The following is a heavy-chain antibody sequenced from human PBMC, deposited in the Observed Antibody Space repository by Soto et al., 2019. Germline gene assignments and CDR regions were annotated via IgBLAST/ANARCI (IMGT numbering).Heavy chain of an antibody. CDR1: GFPFSNYA. Sequence: EVQLLESGGGLVQPGGSLRLSCVASGFPFSNYAMSWVRQAPGKGLEWVSVISGNGGRTHYADSVNGRVTISRDNSKNTLSLQMNRLRADGTAVYYCAKDGYSGYSTAYYFDYLGQGTMVTVSS. J-gene: IGHJ4*02. CDR3: AKDGYSGYSTAYYFDY. V-gene: IGHV3-23*01. CDR2: ISGNGGRT. D-gene: IGHD5-12*01.